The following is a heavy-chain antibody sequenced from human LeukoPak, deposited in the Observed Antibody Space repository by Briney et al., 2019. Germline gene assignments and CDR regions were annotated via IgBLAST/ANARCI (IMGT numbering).Heavy chain of an antibody. CDR3: VRYPVWLDS. Sequence: ASVKVSCKASGYTFTDYYIHWVGQAPEQGLEWMGWINPNTGDTNYAQKFQGRVTMTRDTSINTAYMEVSGLRSDDTAMYYCVRYPVWLDSWGQGTLVTVSS. V-gene: IGHV1-2*02. CDR1: GYTFTDYY. CDR2: INPNTGDT. J-gene: IGHJ5*01.